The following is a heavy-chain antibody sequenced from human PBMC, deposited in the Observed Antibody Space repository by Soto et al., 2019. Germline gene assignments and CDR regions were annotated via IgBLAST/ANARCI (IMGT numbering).Heavy chain of an antibody. J-gene: IGHJ4*02. Sequence: PGGSLRLSCSASGFSFDRAWASWVRQAPGRGLEWVGLIKTKTDGGTTDYAASVKSRFTISKDESEKTVYLHMNRLKTEDTAFYYCATTGYSNDGMFDSWGQGSLVTVSS. D-gene: IGHD4-4*01. V-gene: IGHV3-15*01. CDR2: IKTKTDGGTT. CDR3: ATTGYSNDGMFDS. CDR1: GFSFDRAW.